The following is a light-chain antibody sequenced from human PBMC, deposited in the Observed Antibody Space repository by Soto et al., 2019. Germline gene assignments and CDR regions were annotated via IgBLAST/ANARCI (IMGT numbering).Light chain of an antibody. CDR2: DVS. Sequence: QSALTQPASVSGSPGQSITISCTGTSSDVGGYNYVSWYQQHPGKAPKLMIYDVSNRPSGVSNRFSGSKSGNTASLTISGLQAEDEADYYCSPYTSSSTLEGVFGTGTKLTVL. V-gene: IGLV2-14*01. CDR1: SSDVGGYNY. CDR3: SPYTSSSTLEGV. J-gene: IGLJ1*01.